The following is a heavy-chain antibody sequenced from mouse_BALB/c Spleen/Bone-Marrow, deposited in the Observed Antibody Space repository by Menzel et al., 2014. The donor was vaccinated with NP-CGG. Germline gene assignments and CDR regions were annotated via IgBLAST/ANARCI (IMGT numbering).Heavy chain of an antibody. CDR3: SRGRRYALER. CDR1: GYTFTSYY. V-gene: IGHV1S81*02. J-gene: IGHJ4*01. Sequence: QVQLQQSGAGLGKPGASVKLSCKASGYTFTSYYMYWVKQRPGQGLERFGEINPCNGGTNFNEKFKNKATLTVDKSSSTAYMQLSSLTSEDSAVYYCSRGRRYALERWGQGTSVIVSS. CDR2: INPCNGGT.